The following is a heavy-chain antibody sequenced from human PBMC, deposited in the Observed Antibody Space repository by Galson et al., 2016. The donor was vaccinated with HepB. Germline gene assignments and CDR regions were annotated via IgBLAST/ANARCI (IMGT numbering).Heavy chain of an antibody. J-gene: IGHJ4*02. CDR1: GFTFDDFT. CDR3: ARTLGGDGYNSFAY. V-gene: IGHV3-43*01. Sequence: SLRLSCAASGFTFDDFTMHWVRQAPGKGLEWVSLISWDGTDTHYADSVKGRFTISRDNSKNSLYLQMNSLRTEDTALYYCARTLGGDGYNSFAYWGQGTLVTVSS. CDR2: ISWDGTDT. D-gene: IGHD5-24*01.